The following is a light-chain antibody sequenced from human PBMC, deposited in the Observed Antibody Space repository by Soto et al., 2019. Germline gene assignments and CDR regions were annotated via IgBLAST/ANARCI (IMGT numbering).Light chain of an antibody. Sequence: QSALTQPASVSGSPGQSITISCTGSSSDIGAYNYVSWFQQYPGKAPKLIISEVSNRPSGVSNRFSGSKSGTAASLTISGLQTEDEADYFCFSFASDWTHVYGTGPKV. V-gene: IGLV2-14*01. CDR2: EVS. J-gene: IGLJ1*01. CDR3: FSFASDWTHV. CDR1: SSDIGAYNY.